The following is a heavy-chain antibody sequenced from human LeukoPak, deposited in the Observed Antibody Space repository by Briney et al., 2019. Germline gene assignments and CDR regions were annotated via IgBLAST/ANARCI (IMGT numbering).Heavy chain of an antibody. V-gene: IGHV1-69*05. Sequence: SVNVSCKASGGTFSSYAISWVRQAPGQGLEWMGGIIPIFGTANYAQKFQGRVTITTDESTSTAYMELSSLRSEDTAVYYCARRGSRVKYYYDSSGYSFDYWGQGTLVTVSS. CDR3: ARRGSRVKYYYDSSGYSFDY. J-gene: IGHJ4*02. D-gene: IGHD3-22*01. CDR1: GGTFSSYA. CDR2: IIPIFGTA.